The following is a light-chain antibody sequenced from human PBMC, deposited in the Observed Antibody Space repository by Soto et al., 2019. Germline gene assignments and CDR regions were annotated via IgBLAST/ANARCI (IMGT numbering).Light chain of an antibody. J-gene: IGKJ5*01. Sequence: DIVMTQSPDSLAVSLGERATINCKSSQSVLYSSNNKNCLAWCQQKPGQPPKLLIYRASTRESGVPERFSGSGSETDFTLTISSLQAEDVALYYCQQYYSTVTFGQGTRLEIK. CDR1: QSVLYSSNNKNC. CDR2: RAS. V-gene: IGKV4-1*01. CDR3: QQYYSTVT.